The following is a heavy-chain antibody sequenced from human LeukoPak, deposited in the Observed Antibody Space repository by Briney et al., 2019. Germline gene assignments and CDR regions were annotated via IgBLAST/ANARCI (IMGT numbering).Heavy chain of an antibody. CDR2: IIPIFGTA. V-gene: IGHV1-69*13. CDR1: GGTFSSYA. Sequence: SVKVSCKASGGTFSSYAISWVRQAPGQGLEWMGGIIPIFGTANYAQKFQGRVTITADESTSTAYMELSSLRSEDTAVYYCARDLYYYDSSGYYYNWFDPWGQGTLVTVSS. D-gene: IGHD3-22*01. J-gene: IGHJ5*02. CDR3: ARDLYYYDSSGYYYNWFDP.